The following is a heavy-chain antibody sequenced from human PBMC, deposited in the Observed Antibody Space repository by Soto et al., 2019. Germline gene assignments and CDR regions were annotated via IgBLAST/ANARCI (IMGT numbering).Heavy chain of an antibody. D-gene: IGHD3-22*01. CDR1: GGTFGSDA. V-gene: IGHV1-69*06. Sequence: GASVKVSCKASGGTFGSDAITWVRQAPGQGLEWVGRIIPIFGTTNYAQNLQGRVTISADKSTLTSYMELHSLTSDDTALYYCARDRTDSGYYTNWLEPWGQGTQVTVPQ. CDR2: IIPIFGTT. CDR3: ARDRTDSGYYTNWLEP. J-gene: IGHJ5*02.